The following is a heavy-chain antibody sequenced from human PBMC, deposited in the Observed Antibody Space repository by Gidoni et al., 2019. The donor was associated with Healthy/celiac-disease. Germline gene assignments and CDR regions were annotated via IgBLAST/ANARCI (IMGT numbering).Heavy chain of an antibody. CDR3: TRDLYADGGLVDY. D-gene: IGHD2-2*01. CDR1: GFTFGDYA. CDR2: SRSKAYGGTT. V-gene: IGHV3-49*04. J-gene: IGHJ4*02. Sequence: EVQLVESGGGWVQPGRSLRLSCTASGFTFGDYAMRWVRQAPGKGLGWVGFSRSKAYGGTTEYAASVKGRFTISRDDSKSIAYLQMNSLKTEDTAVYYCTRDLYADGGLVDYWGQGTLVTVSS.